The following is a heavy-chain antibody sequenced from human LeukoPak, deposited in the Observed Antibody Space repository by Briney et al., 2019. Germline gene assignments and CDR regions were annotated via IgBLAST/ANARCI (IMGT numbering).Heavy chain of an antibody. V-gene: IGHV3-66*01. CDR2: IYTGGGT. CDR1: GFSISHYY. Sequence: GGSLRLSRAASGFSISHYYMTWVRQTPGKGLDWVSVIYTGGGTNYGDSVKGRFTISRDNSKNTLYLQTNSLRADDTAIYYCARGQAYCGADCYSDWGQGTLVTVSS. D-gene: IGHD2-21*02. J-gene: IGHJ4*02. CDR3: ARGQAYCGADCYSD.